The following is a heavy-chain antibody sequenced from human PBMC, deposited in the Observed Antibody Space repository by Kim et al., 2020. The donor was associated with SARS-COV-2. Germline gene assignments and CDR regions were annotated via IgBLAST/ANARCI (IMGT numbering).Heavy chain of an antibody. CDR2: ISSSGDST. J-gene: IGHJ1*01. Sequence: GGSLRLSCAASGFTFSTYAMTWVRQAPGEGLECVSGISSSGDSTYYADSVKGRFTISRDNSKNTLYLQMNSLRADDTAVYYCAKAVTGSCLIPLDRWDQSTRVTV. CDR3: AKAVTGSCLIPLDR. CDR1: GFTFSTYA. D-gene: IGHD3-9*01. V-gene: IGHV3-23*01.